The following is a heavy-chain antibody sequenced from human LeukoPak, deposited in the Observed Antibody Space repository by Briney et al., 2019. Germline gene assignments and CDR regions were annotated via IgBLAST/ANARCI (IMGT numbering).Heavy chain of an antibody. J-gene: IGHJ6*03. CDR3: AREGYSSSWQLYYYYMDV. CDR1: GFTFSSYS. CDR2: ISSSSSYI. V-gene: IGHV3-21*01. D-gene: IGHD6-13*01. Sequence: GGSLRLSCAASGFTFSSYSMNWVRQAPGKGLEWVSSISSSSSYIYYADSVKGRFTISRDNAKNSLYLQMNSLRAEDTAVYYCAREGYSSSWQLYYYYMDVWGKGTTVTVSS.